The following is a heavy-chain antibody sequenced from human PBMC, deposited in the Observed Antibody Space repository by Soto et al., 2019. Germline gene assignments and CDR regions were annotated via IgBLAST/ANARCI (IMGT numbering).Heavy chain of an antibody. V-gene: IGHV3-30*18. CDR2: LTDDGKEK. CDR3: AKVRFALKYYYGLDV. D-gene: IGHD3-16*01. CDR1: GFTFSKYG. Sequence: QVHLVESGGGVVQPGTSLRLSCVASGFTFSKYGMHWVRQAPGKGLEWVAILTDDGKEKYYADSVKGQFIISRDNSNNTLFLQMNTLSAEDTAVYYCAKVRFALKYYYGLDVWGQGTTVSVSS. J-gene: IGHJ6*02.